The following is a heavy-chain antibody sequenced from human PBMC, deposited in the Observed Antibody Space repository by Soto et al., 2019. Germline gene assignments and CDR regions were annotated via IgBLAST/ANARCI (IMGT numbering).Heavy chain of an antibody. CDR1: GFTFSSLA. Sequence: GRSLRLSCAASGFTFSSLAISRVRQAPGKGLEWVSAISGSGGSTYYADSVKGRFTISRDNSKNTLYLQMNSLRAEDTAVYYCAAVAGTDDDAFDIWGQGTMVTVSS. V-gene: IGHV3-23*01. CDR2: ISGSGGST. D-gene: IGHD6-19*01. CDR3: AAVAGTDDDAFDI. J-gene: IGHJ3*02.